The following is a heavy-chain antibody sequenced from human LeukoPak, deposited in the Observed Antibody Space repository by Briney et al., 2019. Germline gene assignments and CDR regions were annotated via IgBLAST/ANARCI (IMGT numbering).Heavy chain of an antibody. Sequence: ASVKVSCKAAGYTFTGYYMFWVRQAPGQGLEWMGRINPNSGGTNYAQKFQGRVTITRDTSISTAYMELSRLRSDDTAVYYCARGYCSGGSCYSVENWFDRWGQGTLVTVSS. V-gene: IGHV1-2*06. J-gene: IGHJ5*02. CDR3: ARGYCSGGSCYSVENWFDR. CDR2: INPNSGGT. CDR1: GYTFTGYY. D-gene: IGHD2-15*01.